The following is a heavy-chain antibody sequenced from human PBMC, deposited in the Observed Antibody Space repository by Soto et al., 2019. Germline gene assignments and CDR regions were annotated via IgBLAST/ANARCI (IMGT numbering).Heavy chain of an antibody. CDR1: GYSFTSYW. CDR3: ARLRSAFGVTIFGVVPMDV. CDR2: IDPSDSYT. V-gene: IGHV5-10-1*01. Sequence: GESLKISCKGSGYSFTSYWISWVRQMPGKGLEWMGRIDPSDSYTNYSPSFQGHVTISADKSISTAYLQWSSLKASDTAMYYCARLRSAFGVTIFGVVPMDVWGKGTTVTVSS. D-gene: IGHD3-3*01. J-gene: IGHJ6*04.